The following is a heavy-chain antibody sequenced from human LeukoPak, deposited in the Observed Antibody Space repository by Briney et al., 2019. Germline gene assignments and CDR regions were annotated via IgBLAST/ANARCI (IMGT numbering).Heavy chain of an antibody. CDR2: IYNTGRT. CDR1: GGSISTYY. J-gene: IGHJ5*02. CDR3: ARGRGSETRFDP. Sequence: SETLSLTCTVFGGSISTYYWSWIRQPPGKGLEWIGYIYNTGRTKYNPSLKSRVTISVDTSKTQFSLKLTSVTAADTAVYYCARGRGSETRFDPGAREPWSPSPQ. V-gene: IGHV4-59*08. D-gene: IGHD1-7*01.